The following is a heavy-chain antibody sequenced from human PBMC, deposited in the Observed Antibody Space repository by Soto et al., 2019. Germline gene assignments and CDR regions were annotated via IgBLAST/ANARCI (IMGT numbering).Heavy chain of an antibody. D-gene: IGHD1-26*01. J-gene: IGHJ4*02. CDR3: ARHFSGSYYDDY. CDR2: ITYSGST. V-gene: IGHV4-34*01. CDR1: GRSFSGYY. Sequence: QVQLQQWGAGLLKPSETLSLTCGVYGRSFSGYYWSWFRQPPGKGLEWIGEITYSGSTTYNPSLKSRVTISVDTSKNQFSLRLSSVTAADTAVYYCARHFSGSYYDDYWGQGSLVTVSS.